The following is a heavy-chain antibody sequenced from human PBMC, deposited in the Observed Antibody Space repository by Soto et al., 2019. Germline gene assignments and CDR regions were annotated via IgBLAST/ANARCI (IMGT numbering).Heavy chain of an antibody. CDR3: ARGYYDSSGYYWSQFDY. J-gene: IGHJ4*02. CDR2: INPNSGGT. Sequence: ASVKASCKASGYTFTGYYMHWVRQAPGQGLEWMGWINPNSGGTNYAQKNQGWVTMTRDTSISTAYMELSRLRSDDTAVYYCARGYYDSSGYYWSQFDYWGQGTLVTVSS. V-gene: IGHV1-2*04. CDR1: GYTFTGYY. D-gene: IGHD3-22*01.